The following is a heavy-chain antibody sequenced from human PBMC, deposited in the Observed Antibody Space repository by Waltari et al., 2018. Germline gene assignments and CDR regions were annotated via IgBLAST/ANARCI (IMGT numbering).Heavy chain of an antibody. CDR1: GGSFSGYY. J-gene: IGHJ3*02. CDR2: INHSGST. V-gene: IGHV4-34*01. D-gene: IGHD3-10*01. Sequence: VQLQQWGAGLLKPSETLSLTCAVYGGSFSGYYWSWISQPPGTGLEWIGEINHSGSTNYNPSLKSRVTISVDTSKNQFSLKLSSVTAADTAVYYCARVHTTMVRGVIIGAFDIWGQGTMVTVSS. CDR3: ARVHTTMVRGVIIGAFDI.